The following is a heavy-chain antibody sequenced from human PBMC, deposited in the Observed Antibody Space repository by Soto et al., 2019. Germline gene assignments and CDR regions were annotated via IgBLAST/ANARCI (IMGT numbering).Heavy chain of an antibody. CDR2: IYHSGST. Sequence: PSETLSLTCAVSDYSIIRGYYWGWIRQPPGKGLEWIGSIYHSGSTYYNPSLKSRVTISVDTSKNQSSLKLTSVTAADTAVYYCARTESFSTTWAGWFDPWGLGTLVTVSS. J-gene: IGHJ5*02. D-gene: IGHD6-13*01. V-gene: IGHV4-38-2*01. CDR3: ARTESFSTTWAGWFDP. CDR1: DYSIIRGYY.